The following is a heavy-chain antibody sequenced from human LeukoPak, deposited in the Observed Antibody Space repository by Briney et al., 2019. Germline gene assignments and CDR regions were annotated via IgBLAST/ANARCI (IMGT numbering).Heavy chain of an antibody. CDR1: GFTFSNAW. Sequence: KPGGSLRLSCAASGFTFSNAWMSWVRQAPGKGLEWVGRIKSKTDGGTTDYAAPVKGRFTISRDDSKNTLYLQMNSLKTEDTAVYYCTTVYPPDITMVRGVILDAFDIWGQGTMVTVSS. CDR2: IKSKTDGGTT. CDR3: TTVYPPDITMVRGVILDAFDI. D-gene: IGHD3-10*01. V-gene: IGHV3-15*01. J-gene: IGHJ3*02.